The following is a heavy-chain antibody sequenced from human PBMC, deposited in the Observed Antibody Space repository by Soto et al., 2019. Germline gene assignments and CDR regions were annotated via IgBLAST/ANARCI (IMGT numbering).Heavy chain of an antibody. CDR3: AKERYSSGWSIDY. Sequence: GGSLRLSCAASGFTFSSYGMHWVRQAPGKGLEWVAVISYDGSNKYYADSVKGRFTISRDNSKNTLYLQTNSLRAEDTAVYYCAKERYSSGWSIDYWGQGTLVTVSS. CDR2: ISYDGSNK. CDR1: GFTFSSYG. D-gene: IGHD6-19*01. J-gene: IGHJ4*02. V-gene: IGHV3-30*18.